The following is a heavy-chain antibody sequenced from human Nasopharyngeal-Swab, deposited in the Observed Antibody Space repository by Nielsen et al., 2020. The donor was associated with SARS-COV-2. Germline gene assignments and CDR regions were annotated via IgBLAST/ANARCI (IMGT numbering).Heavy chain of an antibody. Sequence: ASVKVSCKASGYTFTSYAMHWVRRAPGQRPERMGWINAGNGNTKYSQKFQGRVTITRDTSASTAYMELSSLRSEDTAVYYCARDRNVLRYFDWLGWFDPWGQGTLVTVSS. D-gene: IGHD3-9*01. V-gene: IGHV1-3*01. CDR3: ARDRNVLRYFDWLGWFDP. CDR1: GYTFTSYA. J-gene: IGHJ5*02. CDR2: INAGNGNT.